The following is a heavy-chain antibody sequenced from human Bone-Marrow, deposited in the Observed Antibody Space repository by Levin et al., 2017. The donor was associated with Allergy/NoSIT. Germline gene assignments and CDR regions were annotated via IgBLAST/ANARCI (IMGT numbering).Heavy chain of an antibody. Sequence: GGSLRLSCAASGFTFSSYSMNWVRQAPGKGLEWVSYISSSSSTIYYADSVKGRFTISRDNAKNSLYLQMNSLRAEDTAVYYCARDAPDCSGGSCYSFPAYWGQGTLVTVSS. CDR1: GFTFSSYS. J-gene: IGHJ4*02. CDR3: ARDAPDCSGGSCYSFPAY. CDR2: ISSSSSTI. V-gene: IGHV3-48*04. D-gene: IGHD2-15*01.